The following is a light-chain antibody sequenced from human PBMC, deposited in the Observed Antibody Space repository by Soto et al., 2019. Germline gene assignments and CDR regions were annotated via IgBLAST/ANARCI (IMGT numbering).Light chain of an antibody. Sequence: EIVMTQSPVTLSVSPGERATLSCRASQSVSSNLAWYQQKPGQAPRLLIYRASTRATGIPARFSGGGSGTEFTLTISSLESEDFAVYYCQQYNNWPPWAFGPGTKVEIK. V-gene: IGKV3-15*01. CDR3: QQYNNWPPWA. CDR2: RAS. CDR1: QSVSSN. J-gene: IGKJ1*01.